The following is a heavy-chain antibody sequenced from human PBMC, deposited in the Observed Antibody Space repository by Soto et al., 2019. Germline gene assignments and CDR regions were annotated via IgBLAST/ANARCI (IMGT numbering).Heavy chain of an antibody. CDR3: ARDRVTYYFDY. Sequence: QVQLVESGGGVVQPGRSLRLSCAASGFTFSSYGMHWVRQAPGKGLEWVAVIWYDGSNKYYADSVKGRFTIFRDNSKNTLYLQMNSLRAEDTAVYYCARDRVTYYFDYWGQGTLVTVSS. J-gene: IGHJ4*02. D-gene: IGHD4-4*01. V-gene: IGHV3-33*01. CDR1: GFTFSSYG. CDR2: IWYDGSNK.